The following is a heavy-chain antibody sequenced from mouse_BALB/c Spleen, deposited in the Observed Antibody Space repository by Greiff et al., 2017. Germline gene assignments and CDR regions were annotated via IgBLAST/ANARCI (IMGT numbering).Heavy chain of an antibody. CDR1: GFSLTSYG. CDR2: IWSGGST. CDR3: ARNYYRYDYAMDY. J-gene: IGHJ4*01. V-gene: IGHV2-4-1*01. D-gene: IGHD2-14*01. Sequence: VMLVESGPGLVQPSQSLSITCTVSGFSLTSYGVHWVRQSPGKGLEWLGVIWSGGSTDYNAAFISRLSISKDNSKSQVFFKMNSLQADDTAIYYCARNYYRYDYAMDYWGQGTSVTVSS.